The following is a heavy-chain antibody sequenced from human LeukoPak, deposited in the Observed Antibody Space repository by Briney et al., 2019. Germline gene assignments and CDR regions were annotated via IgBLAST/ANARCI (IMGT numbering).Heavy chain of an antibody. D-gene: IGHD1-26*01. J-gene: IGHJ4*02. CDR2: IYTSGST. V-gene: IGHV4-61*02. CDR3: ARGLSGRELIDY. Sequence: PSQTLSLTCTVSGGSISSGSYYWSWIRQPAGKGLEWIGRIYTSGSTNYNPSLKSRVTISVDTSKNQFSLKLSSVTAADTAVYYCARGLSGRELIDYWGQGTLVTVSS. CDR1: GGSISSGSYY.